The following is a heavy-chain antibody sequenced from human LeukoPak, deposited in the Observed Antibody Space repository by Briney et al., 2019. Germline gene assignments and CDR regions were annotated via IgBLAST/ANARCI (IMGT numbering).Heavy chain of an antibody. V-gene: IGHV4-59*01. Sequence: SETLSLTCTVSGGSISIYYWSCIRQPPGEGVEWIGYIYYSGSTNYNPSLKSRVTISVDTSKNQFSLKLSSVTAADTAVYYCARATGYGSGSYNDYWGQGTLVTVSS. J-gene: IGHJ4*02. CDR1: GGSISIYY. CDR3: ARATGYGSGSYNDY. D-gene: IGHD3-10*01. CDR2: IYYSGST.